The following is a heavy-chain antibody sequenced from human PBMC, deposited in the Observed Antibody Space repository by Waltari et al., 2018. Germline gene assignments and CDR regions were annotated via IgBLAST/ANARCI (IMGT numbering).Heavy chain of an antibody. J-gene: IGHJ4*02. CDR1: GGSFSGYY. V-gene: IGHV4-34*01. CDR2: INHSGST. Sequence: QVQLQQWGAGLLKPSETLSLTCAVYGGSFSGYYWSWIRQPPGKGLEWIGEINHSGSTNYNPSLKSRVTISVDTSKNQFSLKLSSVTAADTAVYYCARQSGHYYGSGSYYLDYWCQGTLVTVSS. D-gene: IGHD3-10*01. CDR3: ARQSGHYYGSGSYYLDY.